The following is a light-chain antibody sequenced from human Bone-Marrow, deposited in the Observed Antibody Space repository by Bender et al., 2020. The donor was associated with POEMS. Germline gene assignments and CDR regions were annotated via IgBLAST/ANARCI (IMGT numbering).Light chain of an antibody. V-gene: IGLV2-14*01. Sequence: QSALTQPASVSGSPGQSITISCSGTSNVGGYKYVSWYQQHPGKAPNLVLYDLTHRPSGVSNRFSGSMSGNTASLTISGLQAEDEADYYCSSYTSSSAPEVFGGGTKVTVL. CDR3: SSYTSSSAPEV. CDR2: DLT. J-gene: IGLJ2*01. CDR1: SNVGGYKY.